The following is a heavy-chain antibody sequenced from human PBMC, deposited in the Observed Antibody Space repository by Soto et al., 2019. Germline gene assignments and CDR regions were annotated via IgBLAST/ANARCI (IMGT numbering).Heavy chain of an antibody. CDR2: TRNKANSYTT. Sequence: GGSLRLSCAASGFTFSDHYMDWVRQAPGKGLEWVGRTRNKANSYTTEYAASVKGRFTISRDDSKNSLYLQMNSLKTEDTAVYYCARVPSCISTTCYYDAFDIWGQGTMVTVSS. V-gene: IGHV3-72*01. J-gene: IGHJ3*02. CDR1: GFTFSDHY. D-gene: IGHD2-2*01. CDR3: ARVPSCISTTCYYDAFDI.